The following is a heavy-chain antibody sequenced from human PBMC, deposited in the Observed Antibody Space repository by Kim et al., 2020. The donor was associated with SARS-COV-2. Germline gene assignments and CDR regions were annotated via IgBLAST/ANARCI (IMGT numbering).Heavy chain of an antibody. CDR3: ARLRPSGPYFDQ. CDR1: GDSVTNSYYY. J-gene: IGHJ4*02. D-gene: IGHD6-6*01. V-gene: IGHV4-31*03. CDR2: IYYTGTT. Sequence: SETLSLTCSVSGDSVTNSYYYWSWLRQYPGKGLEWIGEIYYTGTTYYNPSLKSRVTVSLDTSQNKFSLKMTSVTAADTAMYFCARLRPSGPYFDQWGQGT.